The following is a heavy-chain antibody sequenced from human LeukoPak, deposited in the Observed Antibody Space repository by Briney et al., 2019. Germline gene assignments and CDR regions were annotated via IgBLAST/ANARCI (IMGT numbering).Heavy chain of an antibody. CDR2: INHSGST. V-gene: IGHV4-34*01. J-gene: IGHJ6*03. CDR3: ARAVPTKRYCSSTSCRDYMDV. CDR1: GGSFSGYY. D-gene: IGHD2-2*01. Sequence: PSETLSLTCAVYGGSFSGYYWSWIRQPPAKGLEWIGEINHSGSTNYNPSLKSRVTISVDTSKNQFSLKLSSVTAADTAVYYCARAVPTKRYCSSTSCRDYMDVWGKGTTVTVSS.